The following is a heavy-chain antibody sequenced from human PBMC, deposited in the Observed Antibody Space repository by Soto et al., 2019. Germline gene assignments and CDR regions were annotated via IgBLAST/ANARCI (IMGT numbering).Heavy chain of an antibody. CDR1: GYTFTSYG. V-gene: IGHV1-18*01. CDR2: ISAYNGNT. J-gene: IGHJ4*02. D-gene: IGHD3-9*01. CDR3: ARDRAYYDILTGHGHY. Sequence: ASVKVSCKPSGYTFTSYGISWVRQAPGQGLECIGWISAYNGNTNYAQKLQGRVTMTTDTSTSTAYMELRSLRSDDTAVYYCARDRAYYDILTGHGHYWGKGTLVTVSS.